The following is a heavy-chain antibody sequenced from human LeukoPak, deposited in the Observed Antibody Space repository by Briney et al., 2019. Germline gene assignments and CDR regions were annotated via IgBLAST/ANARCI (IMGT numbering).Heavy chain of an antibody. CDR3: ARDGYYDFWSGSTQFNWFDP. V-gene: IGHV1-8*01. J-gene: IGHJ5*02. CDR2: MNPNSGNT. D-gene: IGHD3-3*01. Sequence: ASVKVSCKASVYTFTSYDINWVRQAPGQGLEWMGWMNPNSGNTGYAQKFQGRVTMTRNTSISTAYMELSSLRSEVTAVYYCARDGYYDFWSGSTQFNWFDPWGQGTLVTVSS. CDR1: VYTFTSYD.